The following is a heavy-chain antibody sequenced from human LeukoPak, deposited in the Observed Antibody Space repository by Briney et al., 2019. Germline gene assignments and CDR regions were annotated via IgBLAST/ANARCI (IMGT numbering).Heavy chain of an antibody. D-gene: IGHD6-13*01. Sequence: SETLSLTCTVSGGSISRNYWSWIRQTPGKGLEWIGYIHSIGTTNYNPSLKSRVTISVDTSKNQFSLRLSSVTAADTAVYYCARVTGYMTEDYFDYWGQGTLITVSS. CDR3: ARVTGYMTEDYFDY. V-gene: IGHV4-59*01. J-gene: IGHJ4*02. CDR2: IHSIGTT. CDR1: GGSISRNY.